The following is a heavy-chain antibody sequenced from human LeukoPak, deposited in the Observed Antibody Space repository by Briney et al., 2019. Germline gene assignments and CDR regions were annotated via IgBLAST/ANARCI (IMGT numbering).Heavy chain of an antibody. D-gene: IGHD3-22*01. CDR2: IIPIFGTA. CDR1: GGTFSSYA. J-gene: IGHJ4*02. CDR3: ARDRVAYDSSGYFHY. V-gene: IGHV1-69*13. Sequence: ASVKVSCKASGGTFSSYAISWVRQAPGQGLEWMGGIIPIFGTANYAQKFQGRVTITADESTSTAYMELSSLRSEDTAVYYCARDRVAYDSSGYFHYWGQGTLVTVSS.